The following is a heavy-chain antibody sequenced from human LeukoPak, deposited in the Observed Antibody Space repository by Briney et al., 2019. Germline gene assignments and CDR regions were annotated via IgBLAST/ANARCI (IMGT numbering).Heavy chain of an antibody. Sequence: SETLSLTCIVSGGSISSNSYYWGWLRQPPGKGLVWIGSLYSSGTTYYNPSLKSRVTISVDTSKNQFSLKLSSVTAADTAMYYCARRWYYDTSGQEYFQHWGQGTLVTVSS. J-gene: IGHJ1*01. D-gene: IGHD3-22*01. CDR1: GGSISSNSYY. V-gene: IGHV4-39*01. CDR2: LYSSGTT. CDR3: ARRWYYDTSGQEYFQH.